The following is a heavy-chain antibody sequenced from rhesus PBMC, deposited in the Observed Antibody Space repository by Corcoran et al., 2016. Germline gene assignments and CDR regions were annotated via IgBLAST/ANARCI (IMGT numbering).Heavy chain of an antibody. V-gene: IGHV3-116*02. Sequence: EVRLVESGGGLVQPGGSLRLSCAASGFTFSDYYMSWVRQALGKGRVWVGLIRNKTNGGKAEFAASVKGRFTISRDDSKSLASLQMNSLKTEDTAVYYCARGSGSFDYWGQGVLVTVSS. CDR3: ARGSGSFDY. CDR1: GFTFSDYY. D-gene: IGHD6-25*01. J-gene: IGHJ4*01. CDR2: IRNKTNGGKA.